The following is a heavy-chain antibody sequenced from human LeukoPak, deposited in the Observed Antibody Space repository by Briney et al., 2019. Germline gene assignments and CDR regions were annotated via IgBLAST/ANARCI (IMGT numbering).Heavy chain of an antibody. CDR1: GFTFSDYY. J-gene: IGHJ4*02. Sequence: PGGSLRLSCAASGFTFSDYYMSWIRQAPGKGLEWVSYISSSGSTIYYADSVKGRFTISRDNAKNSLYLQMNSLRAEDTAVYYCARFPEYSSGWTYYFDYWGQGTLVTVSS. V-gene: IGHV3-11*04. CDR2: ISSSGSTI. CDR3: ARFPEYSSGWTYYFDY. D-gene: IGHD6-19*01.